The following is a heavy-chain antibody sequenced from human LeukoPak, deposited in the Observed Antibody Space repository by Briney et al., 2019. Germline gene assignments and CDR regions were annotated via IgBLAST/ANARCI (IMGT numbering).Heavy chain of an antibody. J-gene: IGHJ4*02. Sequence: QAGGSLRLSCTASGFTCCDYAMHWVRQAPGKGLEWVAVISYDGSNKYYADSVKGRFTISRDNSKNTLYLQMNSLRAEDTAVYYCARSQWWELLLGYWGQGTLVTVSS. D-gene: IGHD1-26*01. CDR3: ARSQWWELLLGY. CDR2: ISYDGSNK. CDR1: GFTCCDYA. V-gene: IGHV3-30*04.